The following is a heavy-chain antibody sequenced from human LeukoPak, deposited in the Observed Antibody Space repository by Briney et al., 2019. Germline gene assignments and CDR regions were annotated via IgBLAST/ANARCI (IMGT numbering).Heavy chain of an antibody. CDR1: GYTFTGYY. Sequence: ASVKVSCKASGYTFTGYYMHWVRQAPGQGLEWMGWINPNSGGTNYAQKLQGRVTMTTDTSTSTAYMELRSLRSDDTAVYYCARAGITMVRGAVTYYFDYWGQGTLVTVSS. J-gene: IGHJ4*02. V-gene: IGHV1-2*02. D-gene: IGHD3-10*01. CDR2: INPNSGGT. CDR3: ARAGITMVRGAVTYYFDY.